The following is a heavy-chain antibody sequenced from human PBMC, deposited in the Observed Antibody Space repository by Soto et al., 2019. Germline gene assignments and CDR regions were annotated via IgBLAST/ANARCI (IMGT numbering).Heavy chain of an antibody. CDR3: ARESGGATATLDYYYFYMDV. Sequence: QVQLVQSGAEVKKPGASVKDSCKTSGDSFSAFYLHWVRQAPGQGLEWLGWINPNGGATKYAQKFRGRVARTRDRSIRTAYLELSSLRSDDTAIYYCARESGGATATLDYYYFYMDVWGKGTTVTVSS. CDR1: GDSFSAFY. CDR2: INPNGGAT. D-gene: IGHD5-12*01. J-gene: IGHJ6*03. V-gene: IGHV1-2*02.